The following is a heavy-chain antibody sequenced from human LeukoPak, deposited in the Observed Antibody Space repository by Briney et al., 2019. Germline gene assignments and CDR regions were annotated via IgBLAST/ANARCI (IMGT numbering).Heavy chain of an antibody. J-gene: IGHJ6*02. CDR3: ARGRYGSGSWAYYYYGMDV. D-gene: IGHD3-10*01. V-gene: IGHV4-34*01. Sequence: SETLSLTCAVYGGSFSGYYWSWIRQPPGKGLEWIGEINHSGSTNYNPSLKSRVTISVDTSKNQFSLKLSSVTAADTAVYYCARGRYGSGSWAYYYYGMDVWGQGTTVTVSS. CDR1: GGSFSGYY. CDR2: INHSGST.